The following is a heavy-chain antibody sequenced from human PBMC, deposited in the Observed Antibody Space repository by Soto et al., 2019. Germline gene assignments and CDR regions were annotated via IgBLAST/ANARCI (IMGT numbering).Heavy chain of an antibody. V-gene: IGHV5-51*01. CDR3: ASSVLVTSTMNYFDL. D-gene: IGHD2-8*02. J-gene: IGHJ4*02. CDR1: GYSFSNFW. Sequence: GESLKISCQASGYSFSNFWIAWVRQMPGEGLEWLGIIYPDDSDTRYSPSFLGQVTISADNSIKTTYLQWSSLKASDTAIYFCASSVLVTSTMNYFDLWGQGNLVTVSS. CDR2: IYPDDSDT.